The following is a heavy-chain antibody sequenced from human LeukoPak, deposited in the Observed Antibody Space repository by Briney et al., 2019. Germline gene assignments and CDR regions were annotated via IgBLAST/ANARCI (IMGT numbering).Heavy chain of an antibody. V-gene: IGHV3-48*02. CDR2: ISSSSSTI. CDR3: AREYSSSSGSVSDY. J-gene: IGHJ4*02. D-gene: IGHD6-6*01. Sequence: GGSLRLSCAASGFTFSSYNMNWVRQAPGKGLEWVSYISSSSSTIYYADSVKGRFTITRDNAKNSLYLQMNSLRDEDTAVYYCAREYSSSSGSVSDYWGQGTLVTVSS. CDR1: GFTFSSYN.